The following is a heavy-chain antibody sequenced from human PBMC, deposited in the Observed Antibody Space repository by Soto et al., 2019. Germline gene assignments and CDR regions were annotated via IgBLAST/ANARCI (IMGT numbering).Heavy chain of an antibody. V-gene: IGHV1-46*01. CDR3: ARDALDIVATIDDAFDI. J-gene: IGHJ3*02. CDR2: INPSGGST. Sequence: ASVKVSCNASGYTFTSYYMHWVRQAPGQGLEWMGIINPSGGSTSYAQKFQGRVTMTRDTSTSTVYMELSSLRSEDTAVYYCARDALDIVATIDDAFDIWGQGTMVTVSS. D-gene: IGHD5-12*01. CDR1: GYTFTSYY.